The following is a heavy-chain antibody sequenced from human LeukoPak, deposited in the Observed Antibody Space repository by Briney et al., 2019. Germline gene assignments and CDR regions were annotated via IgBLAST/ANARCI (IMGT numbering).Heavy chain of an antibody. V-gene: IGHV3-30-3*01. J-gene: IGHJ4*02. Sequence: GRSLRLSCAASGFTFSSYAMHWVRQAPGKGLEWVAVISYDGSNKYYADSVKGRFTISRDNSKNTLYLQMNSLRAEDTAVYYCARAPPTDDYGDRLDYWAQGTLVTVSS. CDR1: GFTFSSYA. D-gene: IGHD4-17*01. CDR3: ARAPPTDDYGDRLDY. CDR2: ISYDGSNK.